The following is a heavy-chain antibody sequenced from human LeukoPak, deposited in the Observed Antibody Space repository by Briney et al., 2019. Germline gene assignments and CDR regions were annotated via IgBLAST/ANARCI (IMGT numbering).Heavy chain of an antibody. V-gene: IGHV3-21*04. J-gene: IGHJ4*02. CDR2: ISSSSSYI. CDR1: GFTFSSYS. D-gene: IGHD3-22*01. Sequence: GGSLRLSCAASGFTFSSYSMNWVRQAPGKGLEWVSSISSSSSYIYYADSVKGRFTISRDNAKNSLYLQMNSLRAEDTAVYYCAKASSHSSGYYSPFDYWGQGTLVTVSS. CDR3: AKASSHSSGYYSPFDY.